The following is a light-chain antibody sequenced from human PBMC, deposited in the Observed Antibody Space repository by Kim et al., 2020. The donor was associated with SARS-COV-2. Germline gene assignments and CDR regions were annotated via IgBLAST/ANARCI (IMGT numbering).Light chain of an antibody. CDR3: QQRISWNIT. V-gene: IGKV3-11*01. CDR1: QSVRGQ. Sequence: EIVLTQSPATMSLSPGERATLSCRASQSVRGQVAWYHQKPGQAPRLLIYDASNRATGIPARFSGSGSGTDFTLTISSLEPEDFAVYYCQQRISWNITFGQGTRLEIK. CDR2: DAS. J-gene: IGKJ5*01.